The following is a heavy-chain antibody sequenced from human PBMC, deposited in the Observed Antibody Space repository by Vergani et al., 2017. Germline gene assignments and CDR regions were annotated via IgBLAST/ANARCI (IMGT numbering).Heavy chain of an antibody. D-gene: IGHD3-16*01. V-gene: IGHV7-4-1*02. CDR1: GYTFTSYA. CDR3: ASGGGGWTKTYYYYGMDV. J-gene: IGHJ6*02. CDR2: INTTTGNP. Sequence: QVQLVQSGSELKKPGASGQVSCKASGYTFTSYAMNWVRQAPGPRLEWMGWINTTTGNPTYAKAFTGRFVLSLDTSVSTAYLQISSLKAEDTAVYYCASGGGGWTKTYYYYGMDVWGQGTTVTVSS.